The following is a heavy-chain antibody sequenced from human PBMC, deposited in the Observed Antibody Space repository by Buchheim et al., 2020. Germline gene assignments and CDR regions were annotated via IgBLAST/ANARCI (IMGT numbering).Heavy chain of an antibody. CDR1: GFTFSSYG. CDR2: ISYDGSNK. CDR3: AKDRNVVVRYYMDV. V-gene: IGHV3-30*18. J-gene: IGHJ6*03. D-gene: IGHD2-2*01. Sequence: QVQLVESGGGVVQPGRSLRLSCAASGFTFSSYGMHWVRQAPGKGLEWVAVISYDGSNKYYADSVKGRFTISRDNSKNTLYLQMNSLRAEDTAVYYCAKDRNVVVRYYMDVWGKGTT.